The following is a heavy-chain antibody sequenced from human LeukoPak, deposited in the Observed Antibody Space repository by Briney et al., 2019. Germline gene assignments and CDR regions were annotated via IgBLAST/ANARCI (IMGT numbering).Heavy chain of an antibody. CDR1: GFTFSSYG. D-gene: IGHD5-18*01. Sequence: PGGSLRLSCAASGFTFSSYGMHWVRQAPGKGLEWVAVISYDGSKKYYADSVKGRFTISRDNSKSTLYLQINSLRVEDTAVYFCAKDRAWIQLWSDWGQGTLVTVSS. J-gene: IGHJ4*02. V-gene: IGHV3-30*18. CDR3: AKDRAWIQLWSD. CDR2: ISYDGSKK.